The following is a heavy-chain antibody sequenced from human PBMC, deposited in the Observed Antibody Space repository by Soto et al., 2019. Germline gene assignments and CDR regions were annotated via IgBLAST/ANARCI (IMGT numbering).Heavy chain of an antibody. V-gene: IGHV3-23*01. CDR2: ISGSGGSA. D-gene: IGHD1-26*01. Sequence: EVQLLESGGGLVQPGGSLRLSCAASGFTFSSYAMSWVRQAPGKGLEWVSAISGSGGSAYYADSVKGRFTISRDNSKNSLYLQMNSLRAEDTAVYYCAREIEGWDLNDAFDIWGQGTMVTVSS. CDR3: AREIEGWDLNDAFDI. CDR1: GFTFSSYA. J-gene: IGHJ3*02.